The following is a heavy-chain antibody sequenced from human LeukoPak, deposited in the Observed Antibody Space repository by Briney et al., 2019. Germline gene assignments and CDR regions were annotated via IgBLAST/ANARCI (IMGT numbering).Heavy chain of an antibody. J-gene: IGHJ3*01. Sequence: GGSLRLSCAASGFTFSDYSMNWVRQAPGKGLEWVSYFSTSISTISYADSVKGRFTISRDNAKNSLYLQMNSLRAEDTAVYYCARDGLYAFDFWGQGTMVTVSS. V-gene: IGHV3-48*01. CDR3: ARDGLYAFDF. CDR1: GFTFSDYS. D-gene: IGHD3-10*01. CDR2: FSTSISTI.